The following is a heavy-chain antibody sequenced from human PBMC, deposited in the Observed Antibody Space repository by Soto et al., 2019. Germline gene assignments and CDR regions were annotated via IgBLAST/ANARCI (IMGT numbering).Heavy chain of an antibody. CDR2: IHYSGDT. V-gene: IGHV4-61*01. D-gene: IGHD1-7*01. J-gene: IGHJ6*01. CDR1: VGSVSSGNYY. CDR3: ARKHLGTGTTAYYFGMDV. Sequence: SETLCVTCTFSVGSVSSGNYYRSWIRQPPGKGLEWIGHIHYSGDTKYNPSLRSRVTISVDTSKNKFSLKVNSVTAADTAVYYCARKHLGTGTTAYYFGMDVWGQGTTVTVSS.